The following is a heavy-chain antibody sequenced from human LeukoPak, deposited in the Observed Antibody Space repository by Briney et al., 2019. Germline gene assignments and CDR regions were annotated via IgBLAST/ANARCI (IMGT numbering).Heavy chain of an antibody. D-gene: IGHD3-10*01. J-gene: IGHJ4*02. V-gene: IGHV3-23*01. CDR3: AKGYYYGSGSYSTFDY. Sequence: GGSLRLSCAASGFTFSSHALSWLRQAPGKGLEWVSTISGSGGSTYYADSVKGRFTISRDNSKNTLYVQMSSLRADDTAVNYCAKGYYYGSGSYSTFDYWGQGTLVTVSS. CDR1: GFTFSSHA. CDR2: ISGSGGST.